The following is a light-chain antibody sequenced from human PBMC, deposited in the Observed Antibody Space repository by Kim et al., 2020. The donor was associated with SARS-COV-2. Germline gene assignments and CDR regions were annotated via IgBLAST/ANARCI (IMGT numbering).Light chain of an antibody. CDR2: EDE. CDR1: RGSMASNL. Sequence: IGCPGSRGSMASNLLEGDTQSPGGAPTTVIYEDEQSPSVFPDRFSCSIDGSANSASLTISGMKTEDEADYYCQSYDGSNHVVFGGRTQLTVL. J-gene: IGLJ2*01. CDR3: QSYDGSNHVV. V-gene: IGLV6-57*02.